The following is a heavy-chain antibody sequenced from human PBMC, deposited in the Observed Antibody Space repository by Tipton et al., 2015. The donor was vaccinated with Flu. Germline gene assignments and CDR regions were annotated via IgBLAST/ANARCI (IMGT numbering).Heavy chain of an antibody. Sequence: SGFTLSSCAMHWVRQVPGKGLEWVAFMRYDGSTQWYADSVEGRFIISRDISKNTLYLQMNSLRADDTAVYYCVRGSGTSSVVLFDYWGQGTLVTVSS. CDR3: VRGSGTSSVVLFDY. D-gene: IGHD3-10*01. CDR2: MRYDGSTQ. CDR1: GFTLSSCA. J-gene: IGHJ4*02. V-gene: IGHV3-30*02.